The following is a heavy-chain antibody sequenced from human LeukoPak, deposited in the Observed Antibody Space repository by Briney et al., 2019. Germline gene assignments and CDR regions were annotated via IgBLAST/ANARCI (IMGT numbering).Heavy chain of an antibody. D-gene: IGHD1-26*01. Sequence: GVSLRLSCIASGFSFNDHGMLWVRQSPGKGLEWVAYMRYCGSHILYTHSVRRLFIISRDHSKITLHLQLDIVRVDHAAFYYCAKRLWVGASLGGDFDYWGQGNLVTVSP. CDR3: AKRLWVGASLGGDFDY. CDR2: MRYCGSHI. J-gene: IGHJ4*02. V-gene: IGHV3-30*02. CDR1: GFSFNDHG.